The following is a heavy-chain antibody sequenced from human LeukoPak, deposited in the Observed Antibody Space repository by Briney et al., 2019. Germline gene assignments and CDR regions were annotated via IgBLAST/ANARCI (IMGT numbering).Heavy chain of an antibody. V-gene: IGHV3-23*01. CDR1: GFTFSSYA. CDR3: AKGRGFGPAAPFDY. J-gene: IGHJ4*02. D-gene: IGHD2-2*01. Sequence: GGSLRLSCAASGFTFSSYAMHWVRQAPGKGLGWVSMISGSGGSTYYADSVKGRFTISRDNTKNTLYLQMNSLRAEDTAVYYCAKGRGFGPAAPFDYWGQGTLVTVSS. CDR2: ISGSGGST.